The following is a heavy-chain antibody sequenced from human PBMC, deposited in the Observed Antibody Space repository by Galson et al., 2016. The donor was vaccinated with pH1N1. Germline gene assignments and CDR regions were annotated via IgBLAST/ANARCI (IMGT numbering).Heavy chain of an antibody. V-gene: IGHV3-74*01. J-gene: IGHJ4*02. Sequence: CATSGFSFSSYWFHWVRQDPAKGLVWVARIDEDGETTNYADSVRGRFTIYRDNAKNTLYLEMNSLRAEDTAVYYCARDLCGREDYWGQGTLVTVSS. CDR2: IDEDGETT. CDR1: GFSFSSYW. CDR3: ARDLCGREDY. D-gene: IGHD1-26*01.